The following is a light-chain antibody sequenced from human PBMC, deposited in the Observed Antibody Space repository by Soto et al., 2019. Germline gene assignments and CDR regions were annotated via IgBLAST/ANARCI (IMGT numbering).Light chain of an antibody. Sequence: DIQMTQSPSTLSASVGDRVTITCRASQSISSWLAWYQQKPGKAPKLLIYDASSLESGVPSRFSGSGSGTEFTLTISSLQPDDFATYYCQQYKSSITFGQGTRLEIK. V-gene: IGKV1-5*01. CDR3: QQYKSSIT. CDR1: QSISSW. CDR2: DAS. J-gene: IGKJ5*01.